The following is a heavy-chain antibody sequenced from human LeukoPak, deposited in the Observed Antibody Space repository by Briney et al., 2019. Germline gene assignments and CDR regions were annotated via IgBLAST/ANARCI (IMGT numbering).Heavy chain of an antibody. D-gene: IGHD3-3*01. CDR3: ARAPRTYYDFWSGPPAHGMDV. CDR1: GGSISSGGYY. V-gene: IGHV4-31*03. J-gene: IGHJ6*02. CDR2: IYYSGST. Sequence: PSQTLSLTCTVSGGSISSGGYYWSWIRQHPGKGLEWIGYIYYSGSTYYNPSLKSRVTISVDTSKNQFSLKLSSVTAADTAVYYCARAPRTYYDFWSGPPAHGMDVWGQGTTVTVSS.